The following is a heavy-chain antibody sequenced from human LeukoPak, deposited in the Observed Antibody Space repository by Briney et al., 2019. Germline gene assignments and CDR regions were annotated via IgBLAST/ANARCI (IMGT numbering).Heavy chain of an antibody. CDR1: GGSFSGYY. CDR2: INHVGAT. J-gene: IGHJ4*02. D-gene: IGHD2-15*01. Sequence: SETLSLTCAVYGGSFSGYYWSWIRQPPEKGLEWIGEINHVGATNYNPSLKSRVTISVDTSKNQFSLKLSSVTAADAAVYYCARDIGNHFGGLDHYYYDYWGPGTLVTVSS. V-gene: IGHV4-34*01. CDR3: ARDIGNHFGGLDHYYYDY.